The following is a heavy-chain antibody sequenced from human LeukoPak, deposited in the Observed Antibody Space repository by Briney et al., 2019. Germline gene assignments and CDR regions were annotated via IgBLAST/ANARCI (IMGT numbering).Heavy chain of an antibody. V-gene: IGHV4-4*09. Sequence: PSETLSLTCTVSGGSISSYYWSWIRQPPGKGLESIGYIYTSGSTNYNPSLKSRVTISVDTSKTQFSLKLSSVTAADTAVYYCARDPRGDFTNDYWGQGTLVTVSS. CDR3: ARDPRGDFTNDY. J-gene: IGHJ4*02. CDR1: GGSISSYY. CDR2: IYTSGST. D-gene: IGHD3-3*01.